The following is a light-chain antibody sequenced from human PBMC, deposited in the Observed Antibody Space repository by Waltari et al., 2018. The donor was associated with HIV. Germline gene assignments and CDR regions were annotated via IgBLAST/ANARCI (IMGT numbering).Light chain of an antibody. Sequence: QSVLTQPSSLSASPGESASLTCTLRSDIDVGPHRIYWYQQKTGTPPQYLLRYRSESENQRASGVPSRFSGSKEASANSGILLISGLQTEDEADYYCLIWHNNVWEFGGGTKLTVL. CDR1: SDIDVGPHR. CDR2: YRSESEN. V-gene: IGLV5-45*02. CDR3: LIWHNNVWE. J-gene: IGLJ3*02.